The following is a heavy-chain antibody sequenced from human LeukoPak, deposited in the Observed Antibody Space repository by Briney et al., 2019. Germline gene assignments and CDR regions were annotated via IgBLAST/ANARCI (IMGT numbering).Heavy chain of an antibody. V-gene: IGHV4-61*02. D-gene: IGHD3-10*01. Sequence: SETLSLTCTVSGGSISSGSYYWSWIRQSAGKGLEWIGRIYTSGNTNYNPSLKSRVTISVDTSKNQFSLKLNSVTAADTSVYFCARSGTYYNNWFDPWGQGTLVTVSS. CDR2: IYTSGNT. J-gene: IGHJ5*02. CDR3: ARSGTYYNNWFDP. CDR1: GGSISSGSYY.